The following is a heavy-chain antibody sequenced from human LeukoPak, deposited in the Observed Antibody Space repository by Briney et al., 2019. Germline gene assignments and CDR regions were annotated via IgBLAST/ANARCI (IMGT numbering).Heavy chain of an antibody. CDR3: ARGQKYRNGYTVTELGSGYFAY. CDR1: GGSFSGYY. V-gene: IGHV4-34*01. J-gene: IGHJ4*02. Sequence: SETLSLTCAVYGGSFSGYYWSWIRQPPGKGLDWIGEINHSGRTNYNPSLKSRVTISIDTSKNQFSLTLSSVTTADAAVYYCARGQKYRNGYTVTELGSGYFAYWGQGTLVTVSS. D-gene: IGHD5-18*01. CDR2: INHSGRT.